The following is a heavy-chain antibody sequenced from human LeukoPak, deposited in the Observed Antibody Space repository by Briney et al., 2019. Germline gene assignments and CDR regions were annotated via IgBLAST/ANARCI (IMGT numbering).Heavy chain of an antibody. J-gene: IGHJ4*02. CDR2: IYSGGST. D-gene: IGHD3-10*01. CDR3: AREAADYYGSGSYFDY. V-gene: IGHV3-53*01. Sequence: GGSLRLSCAASGFTVSSNYMSWVRQAPGKGLGWGSVIYSGGSTYYADSVKGRFTISRDNSKNTLYLQMNSLRAEDTAVYYCAREAADYYGSGSYFDYWGQGTLVTVSS. CDR1: GFTVSSNY.